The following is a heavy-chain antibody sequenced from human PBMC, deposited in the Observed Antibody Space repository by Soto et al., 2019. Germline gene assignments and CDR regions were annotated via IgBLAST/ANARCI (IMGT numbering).Heavy chain of an antibody. CDR1: GFTVSSNY. J-gene: IGHJ4*02. D-gene: IGHD4-4*01. CDR2: IYSGGST. V-gene: IGHV3-53*01. CDR3: AIQQVTPEVRFDY. Sequence: GGSLRLSCAASGFTVSSNYMSWVRQAPGKGLGWVSVIYSGGSTYYADSVKGRFTISRDNSKNTLYLQMNSLRAEDTAVYYCAIQQVTPEVRFDYWGQGTLVTVSS.